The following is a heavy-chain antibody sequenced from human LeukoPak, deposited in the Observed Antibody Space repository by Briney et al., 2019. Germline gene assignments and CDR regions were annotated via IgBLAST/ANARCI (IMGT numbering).Heavy chain of an antibody. D-gene: IGHD6-19*01. V-gene: IGHV3-7*01. CDR2: INQDGSEK. Sequence: RGSLRHSCAASGFTFISYWMSWVGQAPGRGGVGVANINQDGSEKYYVDSVKSRFTISRDNANTSLYLQRNGLRAEDTAVYYCARDWAVAGTVPFDPWGQGTLVTVSS. CDR3: ARDWAVAGTVPFDP. CDR1: GFTFISYW. J-gene: IGHJ5*02.